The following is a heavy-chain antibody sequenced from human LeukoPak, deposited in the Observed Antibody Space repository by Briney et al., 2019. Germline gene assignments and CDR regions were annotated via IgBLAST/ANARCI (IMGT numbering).Heavy chain of an antibody. CDR1: GYTFTGYY. J-gene: IGHJ3*02. CDR2: INPNSGGT. CDR3: AREGSTMVRGVTLDI. D-gene: IGHD3-10*01. V-gene: IGHV1-2*02. Sequence: ASVTVSCKASGYTFTGYYMHWVRQAPRQGLEWMGWINPNSGGTNYAQKFQGRVTMTRDTSISTAYMELSRLRSDDTAVYYCAREGSTMVRGVTLDIWGQGTMVTVSS.